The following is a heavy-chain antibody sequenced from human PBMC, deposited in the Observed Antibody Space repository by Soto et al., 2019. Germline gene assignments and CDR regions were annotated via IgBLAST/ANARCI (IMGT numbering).Heavy chain of an antibody. CDR3: AREGSSVTGIFDY. V-gene: IGHV4-30-2*01. D-gene: IGHD3-10*01. CDR2: IYHSGSI. Sequence: SETLSLTCTVSGGSISSGGYSWSWIRQPPGKGLEWIGYIYHSGSIYYNPSLKSRATISVDRSKNQLSLKVTSVTAADTAVYYCAREGSSVTGIFDYWGQGALVTVSS. CDR1: GGSISSGGYS. J-gene: IGHJ4*01.